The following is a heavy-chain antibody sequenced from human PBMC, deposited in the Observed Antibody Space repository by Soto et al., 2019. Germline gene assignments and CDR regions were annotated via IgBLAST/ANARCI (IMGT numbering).Heavy chain of an antibody. J-gene: IGHJ4*02. CDR3: ARESSSTVTTGGGGSAKDY. CDR2: ISYDGTNR. V-gene: IGHV3-30-3*01. CDR1: GLTFSKYA. Sequence: QVHLVESGGGVVQPGRSLRLSCAASGLTFSKYAMHWVHQAQGKEIEWVAFISYDGTNRCYPDSVKGRFTISRDNSKNTLYLQMNSLKTEDTAVYYCARESSSTVTTGGGGSAKDYWGQGTLVTVSS. D-gene: IGHD4-17*01.